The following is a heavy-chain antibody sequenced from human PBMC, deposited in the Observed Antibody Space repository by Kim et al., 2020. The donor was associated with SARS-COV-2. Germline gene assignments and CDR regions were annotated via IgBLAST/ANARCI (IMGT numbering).Heavy chain of an antibody. D-gene: IGHD3-22*01. Sequence: GGSLRLSCAASGFTFSSYSMNWVRQAPGKGLEWVSSISSSSSYIYYADSVKGRFTISRDNAKNSLYLQMNSLRAEDTAVYYCARDGRPWLLLRHYYGMDVWGQGTTVTVSS. V-gene: IGHV3-21*01. CDR1: GFTFSSYS. CDR2: ISSSSSYI. CDR3: ARDGRPWLLLRHYYGMDV. J-gene: IGHJ6*02.